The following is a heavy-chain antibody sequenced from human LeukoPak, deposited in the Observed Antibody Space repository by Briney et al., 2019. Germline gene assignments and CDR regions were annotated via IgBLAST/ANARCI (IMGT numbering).Heavy chain of an antibody. CDR2: IKPDGSET. D-gene: IGHD6-6*01. CDR1: GFTFSHYG. CDR3: ARYSSSAGWLDP. Sequence: PPGGSLRLSCAASGFTFSHYGMHWVRQAPGKGLEWVAIIKPDGSETHYVDSVKGRFTISRDNAKNSLYLQMNSLRAEDTAVYYCARYSSSAGWLDPWGQGTLVTVSS. V-gene: IGHV3-7*03. J-gene: IGHJ5*02.